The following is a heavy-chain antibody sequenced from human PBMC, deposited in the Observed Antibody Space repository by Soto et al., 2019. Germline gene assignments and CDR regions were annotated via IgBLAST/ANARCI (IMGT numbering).Heavy chain of an antibody. CDR3: SRRGSGHTFDY. D-gene: IGHD3-10*01. CDR1: GASISRTGFH. J-gene: IGHJ4*02. V-gene: IGHV4-39*01. Sequence: QVQLQESGPGLVKPSETLSLTCAVSGASISRTGFHWGWIRQPPGQGLEWIGSVYESVNTYYNSSLKSRVTISVDTSKNQFSLKLKSVTAADTAVYYCSRRGSGHTFDYWSQGTLVTVSS. CDR2: VYESVNT.